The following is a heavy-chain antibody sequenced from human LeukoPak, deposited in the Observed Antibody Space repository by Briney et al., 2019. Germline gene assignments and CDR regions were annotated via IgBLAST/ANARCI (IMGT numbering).Heavy chain of an antibody. Sequence: GGSLRLSCAASGFTFSSYAMHWVRQAPGKALEWVAVISYDGSNKYYADSVKGRFTISRDNSKNTLYLQMNSLRAEDTAVYYCARDGYYYDSSGYLLRYYYGMDVWGQGTTVTVSS. D-gene: IGHD3-22*01. J-gene: IGHJ6*02. CDR1: GFTFSSYA. CDR3: ARDGYYYDSSGYLLRYYYGMDV. CDR2: ISYDGSNK. V-gene: IGHV3-30*04.